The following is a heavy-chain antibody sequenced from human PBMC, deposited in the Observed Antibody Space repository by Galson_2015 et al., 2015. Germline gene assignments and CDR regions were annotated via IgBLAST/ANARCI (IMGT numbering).Heavy chain of an antibody. D-gene: IGHD3-9*01. CDR1: GYTFTSYD. CDR2: INAGNGNT. Sequence: VKVSCQASGYTFTSYDMHWVRQAPGQRLEWMGWINAGNGNTKYSQKFQGRVTITRDTSASTAYMELSSLRSEDTAVYYCARENYDILTGLDYWGQGTLVTVSS. V-gene: IGHV1-3*01. CDR3: ARENYDILTGLDY. J-gene: IGHJ4*02.